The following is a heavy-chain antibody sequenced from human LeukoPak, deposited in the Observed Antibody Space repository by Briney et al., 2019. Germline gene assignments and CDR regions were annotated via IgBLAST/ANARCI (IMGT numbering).Heavy chain of an antibody. D-gene: IGHD3-10*01. Sequence: ASVKVSCKASGYSLSSYDINWVRQATGQGLEWMGWLNPNSGYSGSTQKLQGRLTMTRDTSINTAYMELSSLTSEDTAVYFCARGEYYGSGSWGYWGQGTLVTVSS. CDR2: LNPNSGYS. CDR3: ARGEYYGSGSWGY. V-gene: IGHV1-8*01. J-gene: IGHJ4*02. CDR1: GYSLSSYD.